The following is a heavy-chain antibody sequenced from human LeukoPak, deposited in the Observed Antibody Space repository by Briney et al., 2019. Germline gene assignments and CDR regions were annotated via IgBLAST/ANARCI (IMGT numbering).Heavy chain of an antibody. CDR1: GVSFGNYA. J-gene: IGHJ5*01. CDR3: VKDPRDTYGTNWFVS. CDR2: ISGTGGAT. D-gene: IGHD2-21*01. Sequence: PGGSLRLSCAASGVSFGNYAMSWVRQAPGKGLQWVSEISGTGGATSYGGFARDRFTISRDNSKKTLYLQMSGLRVDDTAIYYRVKDPRDTYGTNWFVSWGQGTLLLVSS. V-gene: IGHV3-23*01.